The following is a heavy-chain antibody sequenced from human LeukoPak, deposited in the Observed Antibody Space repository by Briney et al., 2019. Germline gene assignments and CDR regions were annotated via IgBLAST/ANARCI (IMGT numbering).Heavy chain of an antibody. Sequence: SETLSLTCAVYGGSFSGYYWSWIRQPPGKGLEWIGEINRSGSTNYNPSLKSRVTISVDTSKNQFSLKLSSVTAADTAVYYCARGARENWFDPWGQGTLVTVSS. V-gene: IGHV4-34*01. CDR2: INRSGST. CDR3: ARGARENWFDP. J-gene: IGHJ5*02. CDR1: GGSFSGYY.